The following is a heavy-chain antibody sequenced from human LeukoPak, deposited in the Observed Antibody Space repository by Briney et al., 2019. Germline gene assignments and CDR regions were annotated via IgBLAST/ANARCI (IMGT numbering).Heavy chain of an antibody. CDR1: GGSISSGGYY. J-gene: IGHJ4*02. CDR3: ARGTVTGGSYFDFDY. Sequence: PSETLSLTCTVSGGSISSGGYYWSWIRQPPGKGLEWIGYIYYSGSTNYNPSLKSRVTISVDTSKNQFSLKLSSVTAADTAVYYCARGTVTGGSYFDFDYWGQGTLVTVSS. CDR2: IYYSGST. D-gene: IGHD1-26*01. V-gene: IGHV4-61*08.